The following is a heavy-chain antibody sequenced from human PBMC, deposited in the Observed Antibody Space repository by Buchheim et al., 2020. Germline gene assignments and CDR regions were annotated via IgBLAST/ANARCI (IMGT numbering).Heavy chain of an antibody. CDR2: INPSGGTT. D-gene: IGHD3-22*01. CDR1: GYTFTSYY. Sequence: QVQLVQSGAEVKKPGASVKVSCKASGYTFTSYYKHWVRQAPGQGLEWMGRINPSGGTTNFAQKFQGRVTMTRDTSTRTVYMELSSLRPEDTAVYYCARANYDSSGNYDYWGQGTL. V-gene: IGHV1-46*01. CDR3: ARANYDSSGNYDY. J-gene: IGHJ4*02.